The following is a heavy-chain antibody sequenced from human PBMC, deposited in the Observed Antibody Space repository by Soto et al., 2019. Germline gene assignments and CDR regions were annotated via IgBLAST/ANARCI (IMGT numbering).Heavy chain of an antibody. Sequence: QVQLVQSGAEVKKPGSSVKVSCKASGGTFSSYAISWVRQAPGQGLEWMGGIIPIFGTANYAQKFQGRVTITADESTSTAYMELSSLRSEDTAVYYCARGGSDYYDSSGSPTFDYWGQGTLVTVSS. D-gene: IGHD3-22*01. CDR1: GGTFSSYA. CDR3: ARGGSDYYDSSGSPTFDY. V-gene: IGHV1-69*01. CDR2: IIPIFGTA. J-gene: IGHJ4*02.